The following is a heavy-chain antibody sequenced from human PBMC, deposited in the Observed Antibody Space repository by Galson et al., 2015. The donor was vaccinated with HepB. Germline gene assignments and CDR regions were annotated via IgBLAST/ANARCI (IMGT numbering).Heavy chain of an antibody. CDR2: IKQDGSEK. J-gene: IGHJ4*02. D-gene: IGHD6-13*01. CDR1: GFTFSSYW. V-gene: IGHV3-7*01. Sequence: SLRLSCAASGFTFSSYWMSWVRQAPGKGLEWVANIKQDGSEKYYVDSVKGRFTISRDNAKNSLYLQMNSLRAEVTAVYYCARDSPRYSSSWYHFDYWGQGTLVTVSS. CDR3: ARDSPRYSSSWYHFDY.